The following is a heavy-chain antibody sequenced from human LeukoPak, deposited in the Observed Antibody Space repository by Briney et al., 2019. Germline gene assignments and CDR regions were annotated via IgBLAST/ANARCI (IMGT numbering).Heavy chain of an antibody. V-gene: IGHV4-30-4*01. CDR1: GGSISSGDYY. J-gene: IGHJ5*02. CDR3: AREGYDFWSGYPPS. Sequence: SETLSLTRTVSGGSISSGDYYWSWIRQPPGKGLEWIGYIYYSGSTYYNPSFKSRVTISVDTSKNQFSLKLSSVTAADTAVYYCAREGYDFWSGYPPSWGQGTLVTVSS. CDR2: IYYSGST. D-gene: IGHD3-3*01.